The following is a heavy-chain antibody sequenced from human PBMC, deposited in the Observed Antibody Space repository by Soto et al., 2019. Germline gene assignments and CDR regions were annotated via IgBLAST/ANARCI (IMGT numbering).Heavy chain of an antibody. V-gene: IGHV3-30*18. CDR1: GFTFSNYG. J-gene: IGHJ4*02. CDR2: ISYDGSNK. D-gene: IGHD4-4*01. Sequence: GESLKISCAASGFTFSNYGMHCVRQAPGKGLEWVAVISYDGSNKYYADSVKGRFTISRDNSKNTLYLQMNSLRAEDTAVYYCANTVTTNHYFDYWGQGTLVTVSS. CDR3: ANTVTTNHYFDY.